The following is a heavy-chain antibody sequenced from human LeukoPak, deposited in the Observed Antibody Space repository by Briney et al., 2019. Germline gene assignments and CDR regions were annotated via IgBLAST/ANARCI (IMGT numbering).Heavy chain of an antibody. CDR2: IYYSGST. V-gene: IGHV4-59*08. Sequence: SETLSLTCTAAGGSISSYYWSWIRQPPGKGLEWVGYIYYSGSTNYNPSLKSRVTISVDTSKNQFSLKLSSVTAADTAVYYCASTRGAAYYYYGMDVWGQGTTVTVSS. CDR1: GGSISSYY. D-gene: IGHD3-10*01. CDR3: ASTRGAAYYYYGMDV. J-gene: IGHJ6*02.